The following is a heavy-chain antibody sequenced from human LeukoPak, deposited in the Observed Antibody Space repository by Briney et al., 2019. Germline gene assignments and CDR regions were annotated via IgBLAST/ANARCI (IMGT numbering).Heavy chain of an antibody. V-gene: IGHV1-2*02. CDR1: GYTFTGYY. D-gene: IGHD2-15*01. Sequence: ASVKVSCKASGYTFTGYYMHWVRQAPGQGLEWMGWINPNSGGTNYAQKSQGRVTMARDTSISTAYMELSRLRSDDTAVYYCARDLGPPYCSGGSCYSLYYYGMDVWGQGTTVTVSS. CDR3: ARDLGPPYCSGGSCYSLYYYGMDV. CDR2: INPNSGGT. J-gene: IGHJ6*02.